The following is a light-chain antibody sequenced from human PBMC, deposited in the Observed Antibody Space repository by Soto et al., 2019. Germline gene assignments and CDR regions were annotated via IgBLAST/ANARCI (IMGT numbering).Light chain of an antibody. CDR3: HQYNDWPPV. V-gene: IGKV3-15*01. CDR1: QSVHTN. CDR2: GAS. Sequence: DIVMTQSPATLSVSPGERATLSCRASQSVHTNLAWYQQKPGQAPRLLFHGASTRATDVPGRFSGSGSGTEFTLTISSLQSEDFAVYYCHQYNDWPPVFGQGTKVEV. J-gene: IGKJ1*01.